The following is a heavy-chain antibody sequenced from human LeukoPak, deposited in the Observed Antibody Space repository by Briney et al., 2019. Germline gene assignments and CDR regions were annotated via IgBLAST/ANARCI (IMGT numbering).Heavy chain of an antibody. V-gene: IGHV3-53*01. Sequence: HPGGSLRLSCAPSGFTVSSNYMSWVRQAPGELLEWVSVICSGGSTYYADSVKGRFTISRDNSYNTVSLQMNSLGDEDTGVYYCAKGLRTGVGPYMGYHYYMDVWGKGATVTVSS. J-gene: IGHJ6*03. CDR3: AKGLRTGVGPYMGYHYYMDV. CDR2: ICSGGST. D-gene: IGHD3-16*01. CDR1: GFTVSSNY.